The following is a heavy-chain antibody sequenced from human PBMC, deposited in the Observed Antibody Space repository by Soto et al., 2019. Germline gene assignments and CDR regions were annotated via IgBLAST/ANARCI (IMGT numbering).Heavy chain of an antibody. J-gene: IGHJ6*02. CDR2: INPSGGST. D-gene: IGHD5-18*01. V-gene: IGHV1-46*01. CDR1: GYTFTSYY. Sequence: ASVKGSWKASGYTFTSYYVHWVRQAPGQGLEWMGIINPSGGSTSYAQKFQGRVTMTRDTSTGTVYMELSSLRSEDTAVYYCARDNTDTAMVPYYGMDVWGQGTTVTVSS. CDR3: ARDNTDTAMVPYYGMDV.